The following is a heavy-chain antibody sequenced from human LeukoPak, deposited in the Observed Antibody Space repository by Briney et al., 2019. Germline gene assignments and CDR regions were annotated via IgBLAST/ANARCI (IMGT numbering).Heavy chain of an antibody. D-gene: IGHD1-1*01. J-gene: IGHJ5*02. CDR1: GDSISYFY. CDR2: VSSSGST. V-gene: IGHV4-4*07. CDR3: ASHPLWNDGIYNWFDP. Sequence: SETLSLTCSVSGDSISYFYWSWIRQAAGKGLEWIGRVSSSGSTDYNASLKSRVTISVDTSKNQFSLKLSSVTAADTAVYYCASHPLWNDGIYNWFDPWGQGTLVTVSS.